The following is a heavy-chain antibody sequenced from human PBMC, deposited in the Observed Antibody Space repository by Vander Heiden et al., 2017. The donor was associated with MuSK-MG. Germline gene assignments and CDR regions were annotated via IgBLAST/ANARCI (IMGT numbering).Heavy chain of an antibody. CDR1: GFIFTDAW. Sequence: EVRLVESGGGSVKPGGSLRLSCAGSGFIFTDAWMSWVRQAPGKGLEWVGRIKSKSDDGTTDYAAVVKGRFSISRDDSKRTLYLDMNSLETEDTAVYYCTKYYYGSESPYFDDWGQGTLVTVSS. V-gene: IGHV3-15*01. D-gene: IGHD3-10*01. J-gene: IGHJ4*02. CDR2: IKSKSDDGTT. CDR3: TKYYYGSESPYFDD.